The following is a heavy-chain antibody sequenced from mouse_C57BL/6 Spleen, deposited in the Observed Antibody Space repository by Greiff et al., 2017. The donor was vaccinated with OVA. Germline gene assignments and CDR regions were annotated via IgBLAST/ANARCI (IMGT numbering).Heavy chain of an antibody. V-gene: IGHV1-69*01. CDR2: IDPSDSYT. J-gene: IGHJ4*01. CDR1: GYTFTSYW. Sequence: QVQLQQPGAELVTPGASVKLSCKASGYTFTSYWMHWVKQRPGQGLEWIGEIDPSDSYTNYNQKFKGKSTLTVDKSSSTAYMQLSSLTSEDSAVYYCARSGRLRRSAMDYWGQGTSVTVSS. CDR3: ARSGRLRRSAMDY. D-gene: IGHD2-4*01.